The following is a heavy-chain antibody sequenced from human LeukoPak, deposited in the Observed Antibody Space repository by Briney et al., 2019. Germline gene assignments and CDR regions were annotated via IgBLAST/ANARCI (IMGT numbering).Heavy chain of an antibody. Sequence: SETLSLTCTVSGGSISSSSYYWSWIRQPPGKGLEWIGYIYYSGSTYYNPSLKSRVTISVDTSKNQFSLKLSSVTAADTAVYYCARQDLEWLSYGMDVWGQGTTVTVSS. CDR2: IYYSGST. J-gene: IGHJ6*02. D-gene: IGHD3-3*01. CDR1: GGSISSSSYY. V-gene: IGHV4-30-4*01. CDR3: ARQDLEWLSYGMDV.